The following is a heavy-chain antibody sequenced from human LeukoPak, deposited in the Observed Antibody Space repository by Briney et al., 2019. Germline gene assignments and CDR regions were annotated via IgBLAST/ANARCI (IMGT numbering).Heavy chain of an antibody. CDR1: GFTFSTYA. Sequence: GGSLRLSCAASGFTFSTYAMTWVRQAPGKGLEWVSAICASGGCTFYADSVKGRFTMSRDNSKNTLYLQMNSLRVEDKALYYCARLTDSSSQRWGQGTLVTVSS. V-gene: IGHV3-23*01. CDR3: ARLTDSSSQR. J-gene: IGHJ1*01. CDR2: ICASGGCT. D-gene: IGHD2-2*01.